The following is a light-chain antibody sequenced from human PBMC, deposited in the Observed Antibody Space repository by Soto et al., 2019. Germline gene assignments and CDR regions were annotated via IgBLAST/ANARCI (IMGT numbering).Light chain of an antibody. CDR2: EVT. V-gene: IGLV2-23*02. J-gene: IGLJ1*01. CDR3: CSYAVDDSSFP. Sequence: QSVLTQPASVSGSPGQSITISCTGTSGDVGSYSPVSWYQQLPGKAPKLMIYEVTKRPSGVSNRFSGSKSGNTASLTISGLQAEDEAEYYCCSYAVDDSSFPFGSGIRVTGL. CDR1: SGDVGSYSP.